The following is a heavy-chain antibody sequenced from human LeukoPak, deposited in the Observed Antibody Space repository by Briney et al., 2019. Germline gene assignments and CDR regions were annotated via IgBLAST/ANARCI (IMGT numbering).Heavy chain of an antibody. CDR1: GYTFTSYG. D-gene: IGHD3-22*01. J-gene: IGHJ3*02. CDR3: ARVGGGSSGYYQDAFDI. CDR2: INAYNGNT. Sequence: GASVKVSCKASGYTFTSYGISWVRQAPGQGLEWMGWINAYNGNTNYAQKLQGRVSMTTDTSTSTACMELRSLRSDDTAVYYCARVGGGSSGYYQDAFDIWGQGTMVTV. V-gene: IGHV1-18*01.